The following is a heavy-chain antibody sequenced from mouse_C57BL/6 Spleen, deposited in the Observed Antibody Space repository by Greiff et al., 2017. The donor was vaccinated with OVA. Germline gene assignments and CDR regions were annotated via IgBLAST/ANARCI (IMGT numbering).Heavy chain of an antibody. J-gene: IGHJ2*01. CDR1: GYTFTSYW. V-gene: IGHV1-52*01. Sequence: QVQLQQPGAELVRPGSSVKMSCKASGYTFTSYWMHWVKQRPIQGLEWIGNIDPSDSETHYNQKFKDKATLTVDKSSSTAYMQLRSLTSEDSAVYYCARRGDYYGSSYNFDYWGQGATLTVAT. D-gene: IGHD1-1*01. CDR3: ARRGDYYGSSYNFDY. CDR2: IDPSDSET.